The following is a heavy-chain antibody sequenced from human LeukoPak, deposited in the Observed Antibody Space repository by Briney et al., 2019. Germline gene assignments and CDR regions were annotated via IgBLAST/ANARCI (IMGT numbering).Heavy chain of an antibody. Sequence: ASVKVSCKASGYTFTSYGISWVRQALGQGLEWMGWISAYNGNTNYAQKLQGRVTMTTDTSTSTAYMELRSLRSDDTAVYYCARVSLEWLRGPIGYFDYWGQGTLVTVSS. CDR3: ARVSLEWLRGPIGYFDY. D-gene: IGHD5-12*01. CDR2: ISAYNGNT. CDR1: GYTFTSYG. J-gene: IGHJ4*02. V-gene: IGHV1-18*01.